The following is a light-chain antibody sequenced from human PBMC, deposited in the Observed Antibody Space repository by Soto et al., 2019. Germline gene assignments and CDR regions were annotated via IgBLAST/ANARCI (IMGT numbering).Light chain of an antibody. J-gene: IGKJ1*01. CDR1: QSVYSDY. CDR2: GAS. CDR3: QQYGSSPQT. Sequence: EIVFTQSPGTPFLSPVERAPPPCTASQSVYSDYLAWFQQKPGQAPRLLIYGASSRATGIPDRFSGSGSGTDFTLTISRLEPEDFAVYYCQQYGSSPQTFGQGTKVDI. V-gene: IGKV3-20*01.